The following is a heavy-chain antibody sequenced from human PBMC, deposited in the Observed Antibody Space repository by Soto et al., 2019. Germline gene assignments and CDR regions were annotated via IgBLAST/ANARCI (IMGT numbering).Heavy chain of an antibody. J-gene: IGHJ1*01. Sequence: QVQLVESVGGVVQPGRSLRLSCAASGFTFSSYGMHWVRQAPGKGLEWVSVIWYDGSNKYYADSVKGRFTISRDNAKNTLYLQLNSLKADDTAVYYCARDPLPSSGGSFVYFPHWGQGTLVTVAS. CDR3: ARDPLPSSGGSFVYFPH. CDR1: GFTFSSYG. V-gene: IGHV3-33*01. CDR2: IWYDGSNK. D-gene: IGHD6-19*01.